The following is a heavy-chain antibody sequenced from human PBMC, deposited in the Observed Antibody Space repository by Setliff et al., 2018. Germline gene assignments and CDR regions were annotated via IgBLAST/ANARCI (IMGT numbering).Heavy chain of an antibody. D-gene: IGHD6-19*01. CDR2: ISGGGRYT. J-gene: IGHJ4*02. CDR1: GFTFRTFS. V-gene: IGHV3-21*01. CDR3: ATRGWYFDY. Sequence: PGGSLRLSCAASGFTFRTFSMHWVRQAPGKGLEWVSSISGGGRYTYSADSVRGRFTISRDNAKNSLYLQMNSLRAEDTAVYYCATRGWYFDYWGQGTLVTVSS.